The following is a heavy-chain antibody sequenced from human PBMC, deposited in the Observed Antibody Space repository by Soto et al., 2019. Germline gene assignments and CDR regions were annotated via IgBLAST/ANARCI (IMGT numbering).Heavy chain of an antibody. J-gene: IGHJ3*02. D-gene: IGHD3-3*01. CDR3: ARRPTLITIFGVVIIRNDAFDI. CDR2: MNPNSGNT. Sequence: ASVKVSCKASGYTFTSYDINWVRQATGQGLEWMGWMNPNSGNTGYAQKFQGRVTMTRNTSISTAYMELSSLRSEDTAVYYCARRPTLITIFGVVIIRNDAFDIWGRGTMVTVSS. V-gene: IGHV1-8*01. CDR1: GYTFTSYD.